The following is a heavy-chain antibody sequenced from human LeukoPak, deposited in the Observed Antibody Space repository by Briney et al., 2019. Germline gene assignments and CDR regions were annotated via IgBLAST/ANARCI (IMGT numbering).Heavy chain of an antibody. D-gene: IGHD1-26*01. CDR1: GFTFSSYA. CDR3: ARGYSGSYRQGGDY. Sequence: PGGSLRLSCAASGFTFSSYAMSWVRQAPGKGLEWVSASSGRGGSTYYADSVKGRFTISRDNAKNSLYLQMNSLRAEDTAVYYCARGYSGSYRQGGDYWGQGTLVTVSS. J-gene: IGHJ4*02. V-gene: IGHV3-23*01. CDR2: SSGRGGST.